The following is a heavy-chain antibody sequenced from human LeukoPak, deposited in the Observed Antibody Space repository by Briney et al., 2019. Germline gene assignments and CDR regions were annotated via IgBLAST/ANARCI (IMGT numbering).Heavy chain of an antibody. V-gene: IGHV4-31*03. D-gene: IGHD2-2*01. CDR3: ARDQLLRGFDS. J-gene: IGHJ4*02. Sequence: SGTLSLTCTVSGGSISSGGYYWSWIRQHPGKGLEWIGYIYYSGTTHYSPSLKRRLSISVDTSKNQFSLKLTSVTDADTAVYYCARDQLLRGFDSWGQGTLVTVSS. CDR1: GGSISSGGYY. CDR2: IYYSGTT.